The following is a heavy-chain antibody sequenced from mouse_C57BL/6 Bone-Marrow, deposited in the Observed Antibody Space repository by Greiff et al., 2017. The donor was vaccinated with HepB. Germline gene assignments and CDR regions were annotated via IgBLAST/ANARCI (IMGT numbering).Heavy chain of an antibody. V-gene: IGHV5-17*01. CDR2: ISSGSSTI. Sequence: DVMLVESGGGLVKPGGSLKLSCAASGFTFSDYGMHWVRQAPEKGLEWVAYISSGSSTIYYADTVKGRFTISRDNAKNTLFLQMTSLRSEDTAMYYCARGILSDYFDYWGQGTTLTVSS. J-gene: IGHJ2*01. CDR3: ARGILSDYFDY. CDR1: GFTFSDYG.